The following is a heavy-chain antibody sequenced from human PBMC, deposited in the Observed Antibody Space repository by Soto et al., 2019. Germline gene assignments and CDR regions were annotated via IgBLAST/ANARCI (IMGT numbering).Heavy chain of an antibody. CDR2: IKSISHGGTT. J-gene: IGHJ4*01. CDR3: TPDSYRTMIVVRFDY. V-gene: IGHV3-15*07. Sequence: GGSLRLSCAASAFSFSNAWRNWVREAAGKGLEWVGRIKSISHGGTTDVAAPAKARFPISRDDSKNMVYMQINRLKTEDPGIPSCTPDSYRTMIVVRFDYWGHGPLVTVSS. D-gene: IGHD3-22*01. CDR1: AFSFSNAW.